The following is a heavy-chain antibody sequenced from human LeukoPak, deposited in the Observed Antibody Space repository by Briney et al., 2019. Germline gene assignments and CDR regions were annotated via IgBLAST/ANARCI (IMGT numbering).Heavy chain of an antibody. CDR3: ARGIAAAGTTYYYYMDV. CDR1: GYTFTSYY. J-gene: IGHJ6*03. Sequence: ASVKVSCKASGYTFTSYYMHWVRQAPGQGLEWRGIINPSGGSTSYAQKFQGRVTMTRDTSTSTVYMELSSLRSEDTAVYYCARGIAAAGTTYYYYMDVWGKGTTVTVSS. V-gene: IGHV1-46*01. D-gene: IGHD6-13*01. CDR2: INPSGGST.